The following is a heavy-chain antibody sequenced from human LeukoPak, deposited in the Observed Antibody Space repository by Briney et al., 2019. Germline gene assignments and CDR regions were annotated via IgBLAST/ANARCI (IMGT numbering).Heavy chain of an antibody. CDR3: ARLGVRSDYAKKWYFDL. J-gene: IGHJ2*01. CDR2: IYTSGNT. CDR1: GGSISSDSFY. D-gene: IGHD3-16*01. Sequence: SETLSLTCAVSGGSISSDSFYRSWIRQPAGKGLEWIGRIYTSGNTNYNPSLKSRVTISVDTSKNHFSLKLSSVTAADTAVYYCARLGVRSDYAKKWYFDLWGRGTLVTVSS. V-gene: IGHV4-61*02.